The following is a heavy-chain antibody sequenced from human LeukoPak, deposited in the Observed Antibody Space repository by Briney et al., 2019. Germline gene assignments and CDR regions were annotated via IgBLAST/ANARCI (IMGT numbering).Heavy chain of an antibody. CDR1: GFTFSSYS. J-gene: IGHJ6*03. CDR2: ISSSSSYI. V-gene: IGHV3-21*01. CDR3: TTVRRHLPIITMVRGEAEYYYYMDV. D-gene: IGHD3-10*01. Sequence: GGSLRLSCAASGFTFSSYSMNWVRQAPGKGLEWVSSISSSSSYIYYTDSVKGRFTLSRDNAKKSLYLQMNSLRAEDTAVYYCTTVRRHLPIITMVRGEAEYYYYMDVWGKGTTVTISS.